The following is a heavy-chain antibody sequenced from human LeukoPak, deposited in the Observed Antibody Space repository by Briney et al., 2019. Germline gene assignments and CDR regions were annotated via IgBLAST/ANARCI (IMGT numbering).Heavy chain of an antibody. D-gene: IGHD4-17*01. V-gene: IGHV1-18*01. Sequence: GASVKVSCKASGYTFSSYGFTWVRQAPGQGLEWMGWISAYNGHTKYRQKLQGRVTMTTDTSTNTTYMELRSLRSDDTAVHYCARGLRTPDYWGQGTLVTVSS. CDR3: ARGLRTPDY. CDR2: ISAYNGHT. J-gene: IGHJ4*02. CDR1: GYTFSSYG.